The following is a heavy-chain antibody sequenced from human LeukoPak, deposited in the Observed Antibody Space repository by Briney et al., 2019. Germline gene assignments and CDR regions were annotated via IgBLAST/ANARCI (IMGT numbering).Heavy chain of an antibody. D-gene: IGHD2/OR15-2a*01. Sequence: PSETLSLTCTVSGGSISSYYWSWIRQPPGKGLEWIGYIYYSGSTNYNPSLKSRVTISVDTSKNQFPLKLSSVTAADTAVYYCARDSMGPYYFDYWGQGTLVTVSS. CDR2: IYYSGST. CDR1: GGSISSYY. V-gene: IGHV4-59*01. CDR3: ARDSMGPYYFDY. J-gene: IGHJ4*02.